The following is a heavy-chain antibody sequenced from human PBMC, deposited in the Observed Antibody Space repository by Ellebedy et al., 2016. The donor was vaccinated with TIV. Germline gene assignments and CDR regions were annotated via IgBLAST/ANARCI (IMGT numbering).Heavy chain of an antibody. CDR1: GGSVSRYY. J-gene: IGHJ4*02. CDR2: IYYTGTT. D-gene: IGHD4-17*01. V-gene: IGHV4-59*02. CDR3: ARSTYGGGLDY. Sequence: MPSETLSLTCNVSGGSVSRYYWTWIRQPPGKGLEWIGYIYYTGTTNYSLSLKSRVTISIDPSKNQFSLRLTSVTAADTALYYCARSTYGGGLDYWGQGTLVTVSS.